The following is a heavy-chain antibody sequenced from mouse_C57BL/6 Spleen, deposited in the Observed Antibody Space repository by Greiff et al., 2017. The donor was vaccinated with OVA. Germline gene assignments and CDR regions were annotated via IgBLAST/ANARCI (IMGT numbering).Heavy chain of an antibody. V-gene: IGHV5-4*01. CDR3: AREYDYDDAMDY. CDR2: ISDGGSYT. J-gene: IGHJ4*01. D-gene: IGHD2-4*01. CDR1: GFTFSSYA. Sequence: EVKVVESGGGLVKPGGSLKLSCAASGFTFSSYAMSWVRQTPEKRLEWVATISDGGSYTYYPDNVKGRFTISRDNAKNNLYLQMSHLKSEDTAMYYCAREYDYDDAMDYWGQGTSVTVSS.